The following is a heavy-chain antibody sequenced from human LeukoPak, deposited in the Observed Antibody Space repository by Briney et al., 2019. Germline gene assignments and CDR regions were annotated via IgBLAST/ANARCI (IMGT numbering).Heavy chain of an antibody. Sequence: ASVKISCKVSGYTFTDYYMHWVQQAPGKGLEWMGLVDPEDGETIYAEKFQGRVTITADTSTDTAYMELGSLRSEDTAVYYCATDRPRTVTTVYYYMDVWGKGTTVTVSS. D-gene: IGHD4-17*01. CDR2: VDPEDGET. CDR1: GYTFTDYY. V-gene: IGHV1-69-2*01. J-gene: IGHJ6*03. CDR3: ATDRPRTVTTVYYYMDV.